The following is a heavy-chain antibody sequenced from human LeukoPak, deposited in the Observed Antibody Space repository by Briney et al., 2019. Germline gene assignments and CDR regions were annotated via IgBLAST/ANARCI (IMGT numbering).Heavy chain of an antibody. D-gene: IGHD3-22*01. V-gene: IGHV1-69*13. Sequence: GASVKVSCKASGGTFSSYAISWARQAPGQGLEWMGGIIPIFGTANYAQKFQGRVTITADESTSTAYMELSSLRSEDTAVYYCARSKYYYDSSGYYYDGFYWGQGTLVTVSS. CDR3: ARSKYYYDSSGYYYDGFY. J-gene: IGHJ4*02. CDR1: GGTFSSYA. CDR2: IIPIFGTA.